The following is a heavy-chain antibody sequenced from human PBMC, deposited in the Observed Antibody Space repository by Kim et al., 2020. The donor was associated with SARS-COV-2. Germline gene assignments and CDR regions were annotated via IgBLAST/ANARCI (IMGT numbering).Heavy chain of an antibody. CDR3: GRGFDY. D-gene: IGHD2-15*01. J-gene: IGHJ4*02. CDR2: SDNGST. V-gene: IGHV4-59*08. Sequence: SDNGSTTHHPSLKSRVTISIDTSNTPFSRRLSSVTAADTAVYYCGRGFDYWGQGTLVTVSS.